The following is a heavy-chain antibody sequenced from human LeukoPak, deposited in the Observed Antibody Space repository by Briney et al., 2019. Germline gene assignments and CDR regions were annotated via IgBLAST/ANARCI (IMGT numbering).Heavy chain of an antibody. V-gene: IGHV3-23*01. CDR1: GFTFSSYA. D-gene: IGHD3-3*01. CDR3: ARAPSYDFWSGYTHFDY. CDR2: ISGSGGST. Sequence: GGSLRLSCAASGFTFSSYAMSWVRQAPGKGLEWVSAISGSGGSTYHADSVKGRFTISRDNSKNTLDLQMNSLRAEDTAVYYCARAPSYDFWSGYTHFDYWGQGTLVTVSS. J-gene: IGHJ4*02.